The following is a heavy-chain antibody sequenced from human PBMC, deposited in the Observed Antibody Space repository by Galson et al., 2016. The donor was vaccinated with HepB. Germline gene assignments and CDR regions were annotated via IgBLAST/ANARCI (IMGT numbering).Heavy chain of an antibody. V-gene: IGHV3-33*01. CDR2: IWYDGGNK. D-gene: IGHD3-10*01. CDR3: ARDNVGYYPSGRNFYSMDL. J-gene: IGHJ6*02. CDR1: GFTFNMYG. Sequence: SLRLSCAASGFTFNMYGMHWVRQPPGKGLEWVADIWYDGGNKYYADSVKGRFTISRDNSKSMVSLQMNSLRVEDTAVYYCARDNVGYYPSGRNFYSMDLWGQGTTVTVSS.